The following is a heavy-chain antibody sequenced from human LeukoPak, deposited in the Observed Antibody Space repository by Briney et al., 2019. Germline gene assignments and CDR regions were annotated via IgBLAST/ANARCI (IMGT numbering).Heavy chain of an antibody. CDR1: LYTFNTCN. CDR3: AREKSYKNYDIWRAPGPAVFDSYYMDV. Sequence: ASVRVSCKASLYTFNTCNIAWVRQAPGQGLEWMGWISPKSGSANYAQKFQGRVTMATDTSTGTAYMDLRSLTSDDTAVYFCAREKSYKNYDIWRAPGPAVFDSYYMDVWGKGTTVTVSS. D-gene: IGHD3-9*01. J-gene: IGHJ6*03. V-gene: IGHV1-18*01. CDR2: ISPKSGSA.